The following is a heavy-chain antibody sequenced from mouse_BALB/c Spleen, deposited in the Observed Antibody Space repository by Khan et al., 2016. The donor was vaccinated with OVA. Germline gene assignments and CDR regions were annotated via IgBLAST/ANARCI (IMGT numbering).Heavy chain of an antibody. CDR3: ARENYYSSSCYAMDY. CDR2: IGPGSGSS. V-gene: IGHV1S41*01. Sequence: DLVKPGASVKLSCKASGYTFTSYWINWIKQRPGQGLEWIGRIGPGSGSSYYNEMFKGKATLTVDTSSTTAYIQLSSLSSEDSAVYFCARENYYSSSCYAMDYWGQGTSVTVSS. CDR1: GYTFTSYW. D-gene: IGHD1-1*01. J-gene: IGHJ4*01.